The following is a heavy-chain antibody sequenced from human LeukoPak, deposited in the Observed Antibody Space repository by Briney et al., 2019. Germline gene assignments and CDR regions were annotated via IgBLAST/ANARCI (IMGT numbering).Heavy chain of an antibody. J-gene: IGHJ4*02. V-gene: IGHV3-23*01. D-gene: IGHD6-13*01. Sequence: AGGSLRLSCAAAGFTFSNYAMSWVRQAPGKGLEWVSAITASGGSTYYADSVKGRFTIPRDNSKNTLHLQVNSLRADDTAIYYCAKKSSSSWPNFDFWGQGTLVTVSS. CDR2: ITASGGST. CDR3: AKKSSSSWPNFDF. CDR1: GFTFSNYA.